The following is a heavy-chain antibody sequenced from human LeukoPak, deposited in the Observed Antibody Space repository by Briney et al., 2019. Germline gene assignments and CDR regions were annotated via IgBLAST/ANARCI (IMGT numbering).Heavy chain of an antibody. V-gene: IGHV4-39*01. Sequence: SDTLSLTCTVPGGSISGSSYYWGWIRQPPGKGLEWIGSIYFTGNAYYNPSLKSRVTISVDTSKNQFSLILRSVTAADTAVYYCARSLRGAAHHFDYWGQGTLVTVSS. J-gene: IGHJ4*02. CDR2: IYFTGNA. D-gene: IGHD6-6*01. CDR1: GGSISGSSYY. CDR3: ARSLRGAAHHFDY.